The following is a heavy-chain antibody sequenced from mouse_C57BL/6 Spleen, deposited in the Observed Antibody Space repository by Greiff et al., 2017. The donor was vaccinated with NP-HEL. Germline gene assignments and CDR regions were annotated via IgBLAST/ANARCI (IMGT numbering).Heavy chain of an antibody. J-gene: IGHJ4*01. CDR3: ARDYGSSYVGSAMDY. V-gene: IGHV5-6*01. D-gene: IGHD1-1*01. CDR1: GFTFSSYG. CDR2: ISSGGSYT. Sequence: EVMLVESGGDLVKPGGSLKLSCAASGFTFSSYGMSWVRQTPDKRLEWVATISSGGSYTYYPDSVKGRFTISRDNAKNTLYLQMSSLKSEDTAMYYCARDYGSSYVGSAMDYWGQGTSVTVSS.